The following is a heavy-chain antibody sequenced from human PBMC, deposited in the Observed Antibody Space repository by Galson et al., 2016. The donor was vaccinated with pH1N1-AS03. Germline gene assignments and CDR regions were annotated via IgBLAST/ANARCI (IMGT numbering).Heavy chain of an antibody. V-gene: IGHV3-48*02. CDR3: ARDSNAGGTFGY. CDR1: GFTFNSYH. CDR2: INSGSYII. J-gene: IGHJ4*02. D-gene: IGHD3-16*01. Sequence: SLRLSCAASGFTFNSYHMSWVRQAPGKGLEWVSYINSGSYIIHYADSVKGRFTISRDNAKNSLYLQMDSLRDEDTATYFCARDSNAGGTFGYWGRGAMVTVSS.